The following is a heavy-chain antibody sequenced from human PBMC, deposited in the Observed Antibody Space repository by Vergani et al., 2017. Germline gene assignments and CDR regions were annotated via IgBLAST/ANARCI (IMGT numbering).Heavy chain of an antibody. Sequence: QVQLVESGGGVVQPGRSLRLSCAASGFTFSSYGMHWVRQAPGKGLEWVAVISYDGSNNYYADSVKGRVTISRDNSKNTLYLQMNSLRAEDTAVYYCAKAASPILAVAGSRWWYFDLWGRGTLVTVSS. CDR3: AKAASPILAVAGSRWWYFDL. J-gene: IGHJ2*01. CDR1: GFTFSSYG. D-gene: IGHD6-19*01. V-gene: IGHV3-30*18. CDR2: ISYDGSNN.